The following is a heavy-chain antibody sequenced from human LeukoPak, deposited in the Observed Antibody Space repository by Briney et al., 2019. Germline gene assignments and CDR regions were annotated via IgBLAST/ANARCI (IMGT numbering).Heavy chain of an antibody. V-gene: IGHV3-74*01. Sequence: GGSLRLSCAASGFTFSNYWMHWVRQAPGKGLVWVSHINNGGSRTSYADSVKGRFTISRDNAKNTVDLQMNSLRAEDTAACYCARGGSGCFDIWGQGTMVTVSS. CDR3: ARGGSGCFDI. D-gene: IGHD1-26*01. J-gene: IGHJ3*02. CDR1: GFTFSNYW. CDR2: INNGGSRT.